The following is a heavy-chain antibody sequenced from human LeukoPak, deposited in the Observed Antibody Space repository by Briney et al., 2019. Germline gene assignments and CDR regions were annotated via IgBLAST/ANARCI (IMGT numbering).Heavy chain of an antibody. CDR2: NSAYNGNT. J-gene: IGHJ4*02. D-gene: IGHD3-10*01. V-gene: IGHV1-18*01. CDR3: AREGVWFGELSDYFDY. CDR1: GYTFTSYG. Sequence: ASVKVSCKASGYTFTSYGISWVRQAPGQGLEWMGWNSAYNGNTNYAQKLQGRVTMTTDTSTSTAYTELRSLRSDDTAVYYCAREGVWFGELSDYFDYRGQGTLVTVSS.